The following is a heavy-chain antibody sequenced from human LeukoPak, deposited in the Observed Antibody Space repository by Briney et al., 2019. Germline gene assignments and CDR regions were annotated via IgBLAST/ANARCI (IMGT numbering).Heavy chain of an antibody. Sequence: GAAVKVTCQASGYTFTFYDIHWVRQAPGQGLEWMGWINPNSGGTNYAQKFQERVNMTGATSIGTAYMELSRLRSDDTAFYYCACVLLTYYFDSSGYFDFWGQGTLVTVSS. J-gene: IGHJ4*02. CDR3: ACVLLTYYFDSSGYFDF. CDR2: INPNSGGT. V-gene: IGHV1-2*02. D-gene: IGHD3-22*01. CDR1: GYTFTFYD.